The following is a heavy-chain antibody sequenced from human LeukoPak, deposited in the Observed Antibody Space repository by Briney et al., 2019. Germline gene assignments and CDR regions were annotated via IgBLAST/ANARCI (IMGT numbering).Heavy chain of an antibody. CDR3: ARGRGWGILDS. J-gene: IGHJ4*02. CDR1: GYPFTSFD. D-gene: IGHD6-19*01. CDR2: MTPNSEKR. V-gene: IGHV1-8*01. Sequence: ASVKVSCKTSGYPFTSFDIHWVRQAAGHGLEWMSWMTPNSEKRGYAQKFQGRVTMTADTSIDTAYMELSSLTFDDTAIYYCARGRGWGILDSWGQGNLVTVSS.